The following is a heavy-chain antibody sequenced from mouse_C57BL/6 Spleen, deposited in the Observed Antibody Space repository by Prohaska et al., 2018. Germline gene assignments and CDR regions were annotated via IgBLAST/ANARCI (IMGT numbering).Heavy chain of an antibody. CDR2: INPNNGGT. Sequence: HGKSLQWFGDINPNNGGTSYNQKFKGKATLTVDKSSSTAYMELRSLTSEDSAVYYCARDSNYGSSYVRYFDVWGTGTTVTVSS. J-gene: IGHJ1*03. CDR3: ARDSNYGSSYVRYFDV. D-gene: IGHD1-1*01. V-gene: IGHV1-26*01.